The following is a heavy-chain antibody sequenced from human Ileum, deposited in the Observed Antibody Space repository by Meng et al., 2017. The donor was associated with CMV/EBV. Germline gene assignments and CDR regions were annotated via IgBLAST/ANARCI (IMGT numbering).Heavy chain of an antibody. CDR2: INPTSGAT. CDR1: GYSFSGQY. J-gene: IGHJ5*02. D-gene: IGHD2-2*01. CDR3: ARGSSMSSNWFDP. Sequence: GHLVQSTAEVKKPGASVRVSCKGSGYSFSGQYIHWLRQAPGQGLEWVGWINPTSGATKYAEKFQGRVIMTRDTSISTAYMELNSLKSDDTAVYYCARGSSMSSNWFDPWGQGTLVTVSS. V-gene: IGHV1-2*02.